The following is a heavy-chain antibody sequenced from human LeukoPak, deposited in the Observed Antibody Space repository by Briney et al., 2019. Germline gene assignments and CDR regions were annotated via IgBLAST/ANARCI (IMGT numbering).Heavy chain of an antibody. Sequence: SETLSLTCTVSGGSINSYYWSWIRQPPGKGLEWIGYIYYSGSTNYNPSLKSRVTISVDTSKNQFSLKLSSVTAADTAVYYCARGRRYSGYGVWGKGTTVTVSS. J-gene: IGHJ6*04. CDR2: IYYSGST. CDR3: ARGRRYSGYGV. V-gene: IGHV4-59*01. D-gene: IGHD5-12*01. CDR1: GGSINSYY.